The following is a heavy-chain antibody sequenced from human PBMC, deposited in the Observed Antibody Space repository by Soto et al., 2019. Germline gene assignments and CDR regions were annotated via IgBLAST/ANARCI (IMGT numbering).Heavy chain of an antibody. J-gene: IGHJ6*02. CDR3: ARRADGVYYYYYGMDV. Sequence: GASVKVSCKASGCTFSSYGISWVRQAPGQGLEWMGGIIPIFGTANYAQKFQGRVTITADESTSTAYMELSSLRSEDTAVYYCARRADGVYYYYYGMDVWGQGTTVTVSS. CDR2: IIPIFGTA. V-gene: IGHV1-69*13. CDR1: GCTFSSYG. D-gene: IGHD2-8*01.